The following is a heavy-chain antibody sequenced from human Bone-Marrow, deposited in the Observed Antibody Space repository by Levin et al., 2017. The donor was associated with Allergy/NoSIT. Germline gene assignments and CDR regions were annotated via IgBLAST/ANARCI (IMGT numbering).Heavy chain of an antibody. D-gene: IGHD3-10*01. CDR2: TYYRSKWYT. CDR3: AREENGVLLALDY. Sequence: SQTLSLTCAISEDSVSSISSAWNWIRQSPSRGLEWLGRTYYRSKWYTDYAVSVKSRITINPDTSKNPFSLQLNSVTPEDTAVYYCAREENGVLLALDYWGKGSLVIVSS. V-gene: IGHV6-1*01. CDR1: EDSVSSISSA. J-gene: IGHJ4*02.